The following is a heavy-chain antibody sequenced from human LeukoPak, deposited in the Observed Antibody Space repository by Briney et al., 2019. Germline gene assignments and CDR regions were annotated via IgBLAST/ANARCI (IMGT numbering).Heavy chain of an antibody. J-gene: IGHJ4*02. Sequence: PGGSLRLPCAASGFTFSSYEMNWVRQAPGKGLEWVSYISSSGSTIYYADSVKGRFTISRDNAKNSLYLQMNSLRAEDTAVYYCARSHSSSSFFDYWGQGTLVTVSS. CDR2: ISSSGSTI. CDR1: GFTFSSYE. CDR3: ARSHSSSSFFDY. V-gene: IGHV3-48*03. D-gene: IGHD6-6*01.